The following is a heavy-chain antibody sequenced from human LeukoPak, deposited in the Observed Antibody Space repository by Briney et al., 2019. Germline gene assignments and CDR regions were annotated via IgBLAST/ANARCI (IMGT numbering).Heavy chain of an antibody. CDR2: TNHSGST. D-gene: IGHD3-10*01. J-gene: IGHJ4*02. CDR1: GYSISSGYY. Sequence: SETLSLTCTVSGYSISSGYYWGWIRQPPGKGLEWIGETNHSGSTNYNPSLKSRVTISVDTSKNQFSLKLSSVTAADTAVYYCARQEDDSGTYSPPFDYWGQGTLVTVSS. CDR3: ARQEDDSGTYSPPFDY. V-gene: IGHV4-38-2*02.